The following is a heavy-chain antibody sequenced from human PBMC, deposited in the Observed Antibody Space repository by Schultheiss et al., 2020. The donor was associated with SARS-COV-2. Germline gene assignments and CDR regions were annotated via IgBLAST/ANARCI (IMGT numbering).Heavy chain of an antibody. CDR2: IYHSGST. V-gene: IGHV4-34*01. CDR1: GGSFSGYY. CDR3: ARSASEDSSGYFDY. Sequence: SQTLSLTCAVYGGSFSGYYWGWVRQPPGKGLEWIGGIYHSGSTYYNPSLKSRVTISVDTSKNQFSLKLSSVTAADTAVYYCARSASEDSSGYFDYWGQGTLVTVSS. J-gene: IGHJ4*02. D-gene: IGHD3-22*01.